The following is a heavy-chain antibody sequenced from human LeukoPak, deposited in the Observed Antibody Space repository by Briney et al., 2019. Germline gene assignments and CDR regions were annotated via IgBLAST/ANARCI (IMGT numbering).Heavy chain of an antibody. D-gene: IGHD4-23*01. CDR3: ARVRGKGDY. CDR1: GGSFGGYY. V-gene: IGHV4-34*01. CDR2: INHSGST. Sequence: SETLSLTGAVYGGSFGGYYWSWIRHPPGKGLEWIGEINHSGSTNYNPSLKSRVTISVDTSKNQFSLKLSSATAADTAVYYCARVRGKGDYWGQGTLVTVSS. J-gene: IGHJ4*02.